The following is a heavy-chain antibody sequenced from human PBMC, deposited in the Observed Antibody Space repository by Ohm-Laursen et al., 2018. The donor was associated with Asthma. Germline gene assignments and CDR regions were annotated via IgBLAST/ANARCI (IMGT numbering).Heavy chain of an antibody. CDR2: IYYSGST. Sequence: PSETLSLTCIVSGGSISSGDYYWSWIRQPPGKGLEWIGYIYYSGSTYYNPSLKSRVTISVDTSKNQFSLKLSSVTAADTAVYYCAREGVVAPGGYFDYWGQGTLVTVSS. CDR3: AREGVVAPGGYFDY. CDR1: GGSISSGDYY. D-gene: IGHD2-15*01. V-gene: IGHV4-30-4*01. J-gene: IGHJ4*02.